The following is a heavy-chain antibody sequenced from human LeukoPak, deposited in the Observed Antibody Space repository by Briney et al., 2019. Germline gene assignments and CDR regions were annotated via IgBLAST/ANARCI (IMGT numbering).Heavy chain of an antibody. V-gene: IGHV3-30*04. Sequence: PGGSLRLSCAASGFTFSSYAMHWVRQAPGKGLEWVAVISYDGSNKYYADSMKGRFTISRDNSKNTLYLQMNSLRAEDTAVYYCAKDPTHYRVWDSYESIGLSYWGQGTLVTVSS. CDR2: ISYDGSNK. J-gene: IGHJ4*02. CDR1: GFTFSSYA. D-gene: IGHD3-22*01. CDR3: AKDPTHYRVWDSYESIGLSY.